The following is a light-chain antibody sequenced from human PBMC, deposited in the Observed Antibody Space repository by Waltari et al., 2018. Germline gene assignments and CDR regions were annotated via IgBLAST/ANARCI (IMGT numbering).Light chain of an antibody. CDR2: AAS. J-gene: IGKJ4*01. V-gene: IGKV1-39*01. Sequence: DVQVTQSPSSLSASVGDSVTITCRTSQDIDRYLICYQQKPVNAPKLLIYAASYLQSGVPSRFSGSGSGTDFSLTISSLQPEDFAVYYCQQNYRTPTFGGGTKVEVK. CDR3: QQNYRTPT. CDR1: QDIDRY.